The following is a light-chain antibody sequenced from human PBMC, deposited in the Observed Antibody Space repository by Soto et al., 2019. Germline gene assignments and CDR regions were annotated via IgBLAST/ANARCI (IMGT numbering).Light chain of an antibody. CDR1: GGSIASGY. Sequence: NFMLTQPHSVSECPGKTVTISCTRSGGSIASGYVQWYQQRPGSAPTTVIYEDNQRPSGVPDRFSGSIDRSSNSASLTISGLKTEDEADYYCQSYHSSTPYVFGTGTKVTVL. CDR2: EDN. J-gene: IGLJ1*01. CDR3: QSYHSSTPYV. V-gene: IGLV6-57*03.